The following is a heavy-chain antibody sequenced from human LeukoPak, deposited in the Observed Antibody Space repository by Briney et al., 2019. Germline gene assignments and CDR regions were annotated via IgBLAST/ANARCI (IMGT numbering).Heavy chain of an antibody. CDR3: ARRLLRSMTNLDY. CDR2: INHSGST. Sequence: SETLSLTCTVSGGSIRSSYYYWGWIRQPPGKGLEWIGEINHSGSTNYNPSLKSRVTISVDTSKNQFSLKLSSVTAADTAVYYCARRLLRSMTNLDYWGQGTLVTVSS. CDR1: GGSIRSSYYY. J-gene: IGHJ4*02. D-gene: IGHD4-11*01. V-gene: IGHV4-39*07.